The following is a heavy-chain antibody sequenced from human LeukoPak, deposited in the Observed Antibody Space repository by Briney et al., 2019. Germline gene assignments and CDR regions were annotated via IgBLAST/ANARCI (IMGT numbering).Heavy chain of an antibody. J-gene: IGHJ4*02. CDR1: GFTVSSNY. CDR2: IYSAGST. CDR3: ASRGSSGWYQGGFDY. D-gene: IGHD6-19*01. V-gene: IGHV3-66*01. Sequence: GGSMRLSCAASGFTVSSNYMSWVRQAPGKGLEWVSVIYSAGSTYYADSVKGRFTISRDNSKNTLYLQMISLRAEDTAIYYCASRGSSGWYQGGFDYWGQGTLVTVSS.